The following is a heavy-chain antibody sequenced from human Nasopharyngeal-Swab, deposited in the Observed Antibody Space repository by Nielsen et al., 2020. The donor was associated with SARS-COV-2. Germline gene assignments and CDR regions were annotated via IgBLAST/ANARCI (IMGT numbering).Heavy chain of an antibody. CDR1: GYSFSTYW. J-gene: IGHJ4*02. V-gene: IGHV5-51*01. CDR2: IYPGDSDT. D-gene: IGHD3-10*01. Sequence: KVSCKGSGYSFSTYWIAWVRQMPGKGLQWMGMIYPGDSDTRNSLSFQDHITISADKSTNTAYLQWSSLKASDTAMYYCARQPPYGSGSPKYFDYWGQGTQVTVSS. CDR3: ARQPPYGSGSPKYFDY.